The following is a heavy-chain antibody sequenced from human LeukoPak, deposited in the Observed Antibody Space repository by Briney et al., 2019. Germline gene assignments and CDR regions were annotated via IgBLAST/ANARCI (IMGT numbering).Heavy chain of an antibody. Sequence: GGSLRLSCAASGFTFDDYAMHWVRQAPGKGLEWVSLISWDGGSTYYADSVKGRFTISRDNSKNSLYLQMNSLRAEDTALYYCAKGSSGWSGGPDCWGQGSLVAVSS. CDR1: GFTFDDYA. D-gene: IGHD6-19*01. V-gene: IGHV3-43D*03. J-gene: IGHJ4*02. CDR2: ISWDGGST. CDR3: AKGSSGWSGGPDC.